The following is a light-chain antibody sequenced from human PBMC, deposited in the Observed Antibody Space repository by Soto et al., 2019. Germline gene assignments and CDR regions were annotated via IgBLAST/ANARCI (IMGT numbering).Light chain of an antibody. CDR2: DAS. V-gene: IGKV1-5*01. CDR1: QSISSW. Sequence: DIQMTQSPSTLSASVGDRVTITCRASQSISSWLAWYQQKPGKAPKLLIYDASGLESGVPSRFSGSGSGTEFTLTISSLQPDDFATYYCQQYNSYLWTFGQGTKVDI. J-gene: IGKJ1*01. CDR3: QQYNSYLWT.